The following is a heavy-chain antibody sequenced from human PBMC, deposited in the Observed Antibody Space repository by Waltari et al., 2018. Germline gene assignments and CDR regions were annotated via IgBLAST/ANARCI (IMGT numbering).Heavy chain of an antibody. CDR3: ARESGDY. Sequence: QVQLVQSGAEVKKPGASVKVSCKASGYTFTGYYMHWVRQAPGQGLEWMGRINPNSCGTNYATKFRSRVTMTRDTSISTAYMELCRLRSDDTAVYYCARESGDYWGQGTLVTVSS. V-gene: IGHV1-2*06. CDR2: INPNSCGT. D-gene: IGHD7-27*01. CDR1: GYTFTGYY. J-gene: IGHJ4*02.